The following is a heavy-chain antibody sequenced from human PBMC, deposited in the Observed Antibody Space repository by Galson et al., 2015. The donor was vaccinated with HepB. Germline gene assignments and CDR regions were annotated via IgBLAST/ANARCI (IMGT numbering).Heavy chain of an antibody. D-gene: IGHD6-19*01. CDR2: ISSSSTTI. Sequence: FLRLSCAASTFIFSTYSMDWVRQAPGKGLEWASYISSSSTTIYYADSVKGRFTIARENAKNSLYLQMNSLRVEDTALYYCARDWGIPVAGTWWFDPWGQGTLVTVSS. CDR1: TFIFSTYS. V-gene: IGHV3-48*04. J-gene: IGHJ5*02. CDR3: ARDWGIPVAGTWWFDP.